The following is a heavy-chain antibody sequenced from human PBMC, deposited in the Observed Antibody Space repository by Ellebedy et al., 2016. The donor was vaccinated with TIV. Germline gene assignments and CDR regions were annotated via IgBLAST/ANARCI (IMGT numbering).Heavy chain of an antibody. CDR3: AKPMGPGGRFDAFDI. V-gene: IGHV3-23*01. D-gene: IGHD3-16*01. J-gene: IGHJ3*02. CDR1: GFTFSNYA. Sequence: GESLNISXAASGFTFSNYAMSWVRQAPGKGLEWVSAITGIGTSTYYADSVKGRFTISRDNSKNTLSLQMNSLRADDTAIYYCAKPMGPGGRFDAFDIWGQGTLVTVSS. CDR2: ITGIGTST.